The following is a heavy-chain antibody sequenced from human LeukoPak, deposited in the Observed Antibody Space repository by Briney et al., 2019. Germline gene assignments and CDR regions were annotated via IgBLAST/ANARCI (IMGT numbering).Heavy chain of an antibody. V-gene: IGHV1-8*01. CDR2: MNPNSGNT. D-gene: IGHD6-13*01. CDR1: GYTFTSYD. J-gene: IGHJ3*02. Sequence: ASVKVSCKASGYTFTSYDINWVRQATGQGLEWMGWMNPNSGNTGYAQKFQGRVTMTRNTSISTAYMELSSLRSEDTAVYYCARDYSSSWFDAFDIWGQGTMVTVFS. CDR3: ARDYSSSWFDAFDI.